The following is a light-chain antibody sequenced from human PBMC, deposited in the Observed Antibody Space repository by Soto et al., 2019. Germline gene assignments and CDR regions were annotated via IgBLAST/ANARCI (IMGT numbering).Light chain of an antibody. CDR2: EGH. V-gene: IGLV2-14*02. CDR1: SGDIGSSDL. CDR3: QAYDGRLSGVL. J-gene: IGLJ2*01. Sequence: QSVLTQTASVSGSPGQSITISCSGTSGDIGSSDLVSWYQQHPGKAPKFIIYEGHKRPSGVSNRFSGSKSGNTASLTISGLQAEDEADYYCQAYDGRLSGVLFGGGTKLTVL.